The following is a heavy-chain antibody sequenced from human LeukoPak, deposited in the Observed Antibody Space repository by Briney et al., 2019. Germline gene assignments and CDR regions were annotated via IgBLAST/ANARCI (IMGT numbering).Heavy chain of an antibody. CDR2: VYYSGST. V-gene: IGHV4-39*07. CDR1: GGSVSSSGYY. CDR3: ARVVESLYGMDV. D-gene: IGHD3-10*01. J-gene: IGHJ6*02. Sequence: SETLSLTCTVSGGSVSSSGYYWGWIRQSPGKGMKWIGSVYYSGSTYYNPSLKRRVIISLDMTKNQFSLKVTSVTAADTAVYYCARVVESLYGMDVWGQGTTVTVSS.